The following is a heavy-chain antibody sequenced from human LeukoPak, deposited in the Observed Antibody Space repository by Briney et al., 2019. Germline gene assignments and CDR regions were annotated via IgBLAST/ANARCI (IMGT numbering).Heavy chain of an antibody. Sequence: PSETLSLTCTVSGGSISSSSYYWGWIRQPPGKGLEWIGSIYYSGSTYYNPSLKSRVTISVDTSKNQFSLKLSSVTAADTAVYYCARQKGEWGTVTSFDYWGQGTLVTVSS. D-gene: IGHD4-17*01. CDR1: GGSISSSSYY. CDR3: ARQKGEWGTVTSFDY. J-gene: IGHJ4*02. V-gene: IGHV4-39*01. CDR2: IYYSGST.